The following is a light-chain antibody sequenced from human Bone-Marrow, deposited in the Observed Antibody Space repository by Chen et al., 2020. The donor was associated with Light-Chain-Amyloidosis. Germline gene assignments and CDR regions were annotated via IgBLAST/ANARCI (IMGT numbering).Light chain of an antibody. V-gene: IGLV3-25*03. CDR3: QSADSSDTYVV. CDR2: KES. Sequence: YDLTQPPSVSVSPRQTARIPCSGDALPMQYTYWYQRKPGQAPVLVIFKESERPSGIPERFSGSSSGTTVTLTISGVQAEDEADYYCQSADSSDTYVVFGGGTQLTVL. CDR1: ALPMQY. J-gene: IGLJ3*02.